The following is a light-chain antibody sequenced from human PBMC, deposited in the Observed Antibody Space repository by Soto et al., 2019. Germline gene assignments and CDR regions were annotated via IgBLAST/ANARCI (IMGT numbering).Light chain of an antibody. CDR3: HQYSSSRKT. Sequence: IVLTQSPGTLSLSPGERATLSCRASQSVRSTYLAWYQQRPGQAPRLLIYGASSRATGIPDRFSGSGSGTDFTLTISRLEPEDSAVYYCHQYSSSRKTFGQGTQVELK. V-gene: IGKV3-20*01. CDR2: GAS. CDR1: QSVRSTY. J-gene: IGKJ1*01.